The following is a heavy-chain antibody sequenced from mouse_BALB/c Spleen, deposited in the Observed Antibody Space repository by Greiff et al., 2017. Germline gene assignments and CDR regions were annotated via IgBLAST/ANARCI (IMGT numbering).Heavy chain of an antibody. J-gene: IGHJ4*01. CDR3: AREDPYGRAMDY. V-gene: IGHV1-63*01. CDR2: IYPGSGNT. Sequence: QVQLKESGAELVRPGTSVKISCKASGYAFTNYWLGWVKQRPGHGLEWIGDIYPGSGNTYYNEKFKGKATLTADKSSSTAYMQLSSLTSEDSAVYFCAREDPYGRAMDYWGQGTSVTVSS. CDR1: GYAFTNYW. D-gene: IGHD1-1*01.